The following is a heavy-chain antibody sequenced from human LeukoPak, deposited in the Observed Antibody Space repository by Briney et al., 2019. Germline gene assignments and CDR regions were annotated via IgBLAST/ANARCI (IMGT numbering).Heavy chain of an antibody. CDR1: GFTFSGYA. Sequence: PGRSLRLSCAASGFTFSGYAMHWVRQAPGKGLEWVAVLSYGGTNKYYADSVKGRFTISRDNSKNTMFLQMNSLRAEDTAVYHCARDRSGYANDAFDFWGQGTMVTVSS. CDR3: ARDRSGYANDAFDF. V-gene: IGHV3-30-3*01. CDR2: LSYGGTNK. D-gene: IGHD3-3*01. J-gene: IGHJ3*01.